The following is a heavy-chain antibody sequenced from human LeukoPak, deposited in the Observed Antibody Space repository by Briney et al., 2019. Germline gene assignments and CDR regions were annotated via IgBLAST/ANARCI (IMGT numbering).Heavy chain of an antibody. Sequence: GGSLRLSCAASGFTFSSHWMHWVRQAPGKGLVWVSRINSDESITNYADSVKGRFTISRDNAKNTLYLQMNGLRAEDTAVYYCARGWLDIGDYWGQGTLVTVSS. D-gene: IGHD6-19*01. J-gene: IGHJ4*02. CDR2: INSDESIT. V-gene: IGHV3-74*01. CDR3: ARGWLDIGDY. CDR1: GFTFSSHW.